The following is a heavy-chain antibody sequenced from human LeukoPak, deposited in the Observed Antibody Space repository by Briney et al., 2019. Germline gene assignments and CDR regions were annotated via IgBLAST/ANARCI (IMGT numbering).Heavy chain of an antibody. CDR2: IYYSGST. D-gene: IGHD6-13*01. CDR1: GGSISSSSYY. Sequence: SSETLSLTCTVSGGSISSSSYYWGWIRQPPGKGLEWIGSIYYSGSTYYNPSLKSRVTISVDTSKNQFSLRLSSVTAADTAVYYCARALYDSSALDYWGQGTLVTVSS. V-gene: IGHV4-39*07. J-gene: IGHJ4*02. CDR3: ARALYDSSALDY.